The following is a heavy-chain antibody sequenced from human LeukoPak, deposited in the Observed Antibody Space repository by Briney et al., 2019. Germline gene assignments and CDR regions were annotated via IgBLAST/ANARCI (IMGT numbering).Heavy chain of an antibody. J-gene: IGHJ4*02. CDR2: ISGSSRTI. CDR3: VGLNYGDPRGADY. CDR1: GFTFSIYI. Sequence: GGSLRLSCAASGFTFSIYIMNWVRQAPGKGLEWVSYISGSSRTIYYADSVKGRLTISRDNSKNALYLQMNSLRDEDTAVYYCVGLNYGDPRGADYWGQGTLVTVSS. V-gene: IGHV3-48*02. D-gene: IGHD4-17*01.